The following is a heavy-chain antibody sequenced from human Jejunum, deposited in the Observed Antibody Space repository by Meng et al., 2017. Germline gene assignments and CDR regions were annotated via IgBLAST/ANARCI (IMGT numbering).Heavy chain of an antibody. CDR2: IDPSAGST. V-gene: IGHV1-46*01. J-gene: IGHJ3*02. D-gene: IGHD3-10*01. CDR1: GYIFSHYY. CDR3: ARDSNPIIRGLHGYDI. Sequence: ASVKVSCKASGYIFSHYYMCWVRRAPGQGLEWMGIIDPSAGSTTYAQKFRGRVTMTRDTSTNTVYMEMSSLRSEDTAVYYCARDSNPIIRGLHGYDIWGQGTMVT.